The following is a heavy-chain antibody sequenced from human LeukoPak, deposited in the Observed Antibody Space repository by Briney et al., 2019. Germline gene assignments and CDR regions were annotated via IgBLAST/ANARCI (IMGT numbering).Heavy chain of an antibody. CDR1: GFTFDDYG. D-gene: IGHD3-22*01. Sequence: PGGSLRLSCAASGFTFDDYGMSWVRQAPGKGLEWVSGINWNGGSTGYADSVKGRFTISRDNAKNSLYLQMNSLRAEDTAVYYCARDYGTMMKNAFDIWGQGTMVTVSS. CDR3: ARDYGTMMKNAFDI. CDR2: INWNGGST. J-gene: IGHJ3*02. V-gene: IGHV3-20*04.